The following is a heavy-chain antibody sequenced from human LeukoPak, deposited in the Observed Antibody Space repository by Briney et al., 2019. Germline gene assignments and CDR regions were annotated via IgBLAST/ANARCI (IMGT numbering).Heavy chain of an antibody. CDR2: IIPIFGTA. J-gene: IGHJ6*03. D-gene: IGHD2-2*01. CDR1: GGTFSSYA. V-gene: IGHV1-69*05. CDR3: ARDECSSTSCHYYYYMDV. Sequence: ASVKVSCKASGGTFSSYAISWVRQAPGQGLEWMGGIIPIFGTANYAQKFQGRVTITTDESTSTAYMELSSLRSEDTAVYYCARDECSSTSCHYYYYMDVWGKGTTVTVSS.